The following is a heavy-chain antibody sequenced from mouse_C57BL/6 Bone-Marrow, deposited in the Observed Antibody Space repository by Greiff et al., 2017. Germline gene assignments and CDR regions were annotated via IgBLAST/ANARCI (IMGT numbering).Heavy chain of an antibody. CDR2: ISDGGSYT. V-gene: IGHV5-4*03. J-gene: IGHJ4*01. CDR1: GFTFSSYA. CDR3: ARVYYGNPYYYAMDY. D-gene: IGHD2-1*01. Sequence: EVKLMESGGGLVKPGGSLKLSCAASGFTFSSYAMSWVRQTPEKRLEWVATISDGGSYTYYPDNVKGRFTISRDNAKNNLYLQMSHLKSEDTAMYYCARVYYGNPYYYAMDYWGQGTSVTVSS.